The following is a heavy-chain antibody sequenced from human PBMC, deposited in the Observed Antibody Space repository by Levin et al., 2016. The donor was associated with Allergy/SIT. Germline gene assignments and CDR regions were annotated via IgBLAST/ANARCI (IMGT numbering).Heavy chain of an antibody. CDR2: ISGSGGST. D-gene: IGHD2-15*01. V-gene: IGHV3-23*01. Sequence: WIRQPPGKGLEWVSAISGSGGSTYYADSVKGRFTISRDNSKNTLYLQMNSLRAEDTAVYYCAKDDMRGLYCSGGSCYEYFDYWGQGTLVTVSS. J-gene: IGHJ4*02. CDR3: AKDDMRGLYCSGGSCYEYFDY.